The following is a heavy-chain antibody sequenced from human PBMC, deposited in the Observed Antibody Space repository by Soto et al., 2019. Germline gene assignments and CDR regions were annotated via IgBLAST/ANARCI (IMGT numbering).Heavy chain of an antibody. D-gene: IGHD6-13*01. Sequence: GESVKISCKGSGYSFTIYWIGWVRQMPGKGLEWMGIIYPGDSDTRYSPSFQGQVTISADKSISTAYLQWSSLKASDTAMYYCARLXIAAAGTRVYYYYGMDVWGQGTTVTVSS. V-gene: IGHV5-51*01. CDR1: GYSFTIYW. J-gene: IGHJ6*02. CDR2: IYPGDSDT. CDR3: ARLXIAAAGTRVYYYYGMDV.